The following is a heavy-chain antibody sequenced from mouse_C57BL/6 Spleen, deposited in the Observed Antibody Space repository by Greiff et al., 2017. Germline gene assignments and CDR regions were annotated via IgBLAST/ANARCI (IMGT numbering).Heavy chain of an antibody. CDR2: IYPGDGDT. CDR1: GYAFSSSW. D-gene: IGHD1-1*01. V-gene: IGHV1-82*01. Sequence: VKLLESGPELVKPGASVKISCKASGYAFSSSWMNWVKQRPGQGLEWIGRIYPGDGDTNYNGKFKGKATLTADTSSSTAYMQLSSLTSEDSAVYFGASDYGSSYDYYAMDYWGQGTSVTVSS. CDR3: ASDYGSSYDYYAMDY. J-gene: IGHJ4*01.